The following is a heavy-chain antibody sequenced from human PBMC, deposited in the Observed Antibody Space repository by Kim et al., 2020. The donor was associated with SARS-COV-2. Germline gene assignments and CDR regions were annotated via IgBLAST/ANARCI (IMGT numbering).Heavy chain of an antibody. CDR1: GYSFTSYW. CDR3: ASALYYDSSGYYFNFDY. CDR2: IYPGDSDT. V-gene: IGHV5-51*01. D-gene: IGHD3-22*01. J-gene: IGHJ4*02. Sequence: GESLKISCKGSGYSFTSYWIGWVRQMPGKGLEWMGIIYPGDSDTRYSPSFQGQVTISADKSISTAYLQWSSLKASDTAMYYCASALYYDSSGYYFNFDYWGQGTLVTVSS.